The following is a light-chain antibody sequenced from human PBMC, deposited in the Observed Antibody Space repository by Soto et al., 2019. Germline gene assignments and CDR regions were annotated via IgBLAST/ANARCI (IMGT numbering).Light chain of an antibody. V-gene: IGKV1-39*01. J-gene: IGKJ3*01. CDR3: QQSYSTPLT. CDR2: AAS. Sequence: DIQMTQSPSSLSASVGDRVTITCRASQSISSYLNWYQQKPGKAPKLLIYAASSLQSGVPSRFSGSGSGTDFTLPISRLQPEDFATYYCQQSYSTPLTFGPGTKVDI. CDR1: QSISSY.